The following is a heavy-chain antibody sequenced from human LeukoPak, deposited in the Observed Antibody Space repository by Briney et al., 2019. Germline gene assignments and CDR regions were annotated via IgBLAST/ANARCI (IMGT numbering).Heavy chain of an antibody. CDR3: ARHPPESGSAHYFDY. D-gene: IGHD1-26*01. V-gene: IGHV3-66*04. J-gene: IGHJ4*02. Sequence: GGSLRLSCAASGFTVSSNYRSWVRQAPGKGLEWVSVIYSGGTTYYADSVKGRFTISRDTSRNTLYLQMNSLRAEDTAVYYCARHPPESGSAHYFDYWGQGTLVTVSS. CDR2: IYSGGTT. CDR1: GFTVSSNY.